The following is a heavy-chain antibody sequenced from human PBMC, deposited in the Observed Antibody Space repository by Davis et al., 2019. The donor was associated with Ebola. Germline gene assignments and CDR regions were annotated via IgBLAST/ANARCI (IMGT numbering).Heavy chain of an antibody. CDR1: GGSSSRYY. CDR2: INHSGST. CDR3: ARPILHGMDV. V-gene: IGHV4-34*01. J-gene: IGHJ6*02. Sequence: SETLSLTCAVYGGSSSRYYWRWIRQPPGNGLEWIGEINHSGSTNYNPSLKSRVTISVDTSKNQFSLKLSSVTAADTAVYYCARPILHGMDVWGQGTTVTVSS.